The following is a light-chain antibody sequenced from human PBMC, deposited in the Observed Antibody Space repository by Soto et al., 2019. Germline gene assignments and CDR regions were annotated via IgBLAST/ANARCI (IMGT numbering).Light chain of an antibody. Sequence: EMVMTQSPATLSVSPGERATLSCRASQNLSRNLAWYQQQPGQAPRLLIFYASTRSTGIPARCSGSGSGTDFTLTISSLQSEDFAVYYCQQYDKWPHTFGQGTKLEIK. CDR2: YAS. J-gene: IGKJ2*01. CDR3: QQYDKWPHT. V-gene: IGKV3-15*01. CDR1: QNLSRN.